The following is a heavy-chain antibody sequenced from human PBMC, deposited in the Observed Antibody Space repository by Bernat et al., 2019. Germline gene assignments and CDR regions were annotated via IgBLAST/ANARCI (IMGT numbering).Heavy chain of an antibody. CDR3: AREGWVYEIPPRVYGMDV. CDR2: IKQDGSEK. V-gene: IGHV3-7*01. CDR1: GFTFSSYW. D-gene: IGHD2/OR15-2a*01. Sequence: EVQLVESGGGLVQPGGSLRLSCAASGFTFSSYWMSWVRQAPGKGLEWVANIKQDGSEKYLVDSVKGRFTIYRDNAKNSLFLQMNSLRAEDTAVYYCAREGWVYEIPPRVYGMDVWGQGTTVTVSS. J-gene: IGHJ6*02.